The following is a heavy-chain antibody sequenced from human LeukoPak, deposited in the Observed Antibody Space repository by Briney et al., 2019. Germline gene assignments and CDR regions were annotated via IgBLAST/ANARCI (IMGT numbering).Heavy chain of an antibody. V-gene: IGHV4-59*01. CDR2: IYYSGST. Sequence: PSETLSLTCTVPGGSISSYYWSWIRQPPGKGLEWIGYIYYSGSTNYNPSLKSRVTISVDTSKNQFSLKLSSVTAADTAVYYCARAFHHGSYYNYYYYYYMDVWGKGTTVTISS. CDR1: GGSISSYY. CDR3: ARAFHHGSYYNYYYYYYMDV. J-gene: IGHJ6*03. D-gene: IGHD1-26*01.